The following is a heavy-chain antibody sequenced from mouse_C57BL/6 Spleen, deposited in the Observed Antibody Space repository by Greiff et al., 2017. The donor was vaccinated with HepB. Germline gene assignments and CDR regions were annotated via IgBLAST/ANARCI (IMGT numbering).Heavy chain of an antibody. CDR1: GYTFTSYW. Sequence: QVQLQQPGAELVKPGASVKLSCKASGYTFTSYWMHWVKQRPGRGLEWIGRIDPNSGGTKYNEKFKSKATLTVDKPSSTAYMQLSSLTSEDSAVYYCARGTEVTTVVADYFGYWGKGTTLTVSS. CDR2: IDPNSGGT. CDR3: ARGTEVTTVVADYFGY. J-gene: IGHJ2*01. V-gene: IGHV1-72*01. D-gene: IGHD1-1*01.